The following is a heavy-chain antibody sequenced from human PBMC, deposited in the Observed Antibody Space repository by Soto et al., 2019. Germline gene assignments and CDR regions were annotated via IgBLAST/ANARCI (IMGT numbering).Heavy chain of an antibody. CDR3: ARHRSRIAARPNWFDP. CDR1: GGSITSYY. D-gene: IGHD6-6*01. V-gene: IGHV4-59*08. CDR2: IFYSGNT. Sequence: SETLSLTCTVSGGSITSYYWSCIRQPPGKGLEWIGYIFYSGNTKYNPSLKSRVTISVDTSKNQFSLKLSSVTAADTAVYYCARHRSRIAARPNWFDPWGQGTLVTVSS. J-gene: IGHJ5*02.